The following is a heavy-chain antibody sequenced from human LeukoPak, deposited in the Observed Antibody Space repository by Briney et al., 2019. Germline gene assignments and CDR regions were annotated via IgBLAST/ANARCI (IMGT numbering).Heavy chain of an antibody. CDR1: GFTFSSYG. J-gene: IGHJ4*02. CDR3: ARVRGWHGGSFDY. CDR2: IRYDGSNK. Sequence: PGGSLRLSCAASGFTFSSYGMHWVRQAPGKGLEWVAFIRYDGSNKYYADSVKGRFTISRDNSKNTLYLQMNSLRAEDTAVYYCARVRGWHGGSFDYWGQGTLVTVSS. D-gene: IGHD6-19*01. V-gene: IGHV3-30*02.